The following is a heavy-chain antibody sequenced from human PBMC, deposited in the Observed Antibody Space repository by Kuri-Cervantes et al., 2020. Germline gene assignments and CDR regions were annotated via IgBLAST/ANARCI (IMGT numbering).Heavy chain of an antibody. CDR2: TYYRSKWYN. Sequence: LRLSCAISGDSVSSNSAAWNWIRQSPSRGLEWLGGTYYRSKWYNDYAVSVKSRITINPDTSKNQFSLKLSSVTAADTAVYYCARPKKNGLDKGTIVYWGQGTLVTVSS. CDR3: ARPKKNGLDKGTIVY. D-gene: IGHD2-8*01. V-gene: IGHV6-1*01. J-gene: IGHJ4*02. CDR1: GDSVSSNSAA.